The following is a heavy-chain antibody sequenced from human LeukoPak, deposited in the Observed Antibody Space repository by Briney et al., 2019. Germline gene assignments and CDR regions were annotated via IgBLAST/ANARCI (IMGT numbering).Heavy chain of an antibody. Sequence: PGGSLRLSCAASGFTFSSYWMSWVRRAPGKGLEWVANIKKDGSEKYYVDSVKGRFTISRDNAKNSLYLQMNSLRAEDTAVYYCAELGITMIGGVWGKGTTVTISS. CDR3: AELGITMIGGV. CDR1: GFTFSSYW. V-gene: IGHV3-7*01. CDR2: IKKDGSEK. D-gene: IGHD3-10*02. J-gene: IGHJ6*04.